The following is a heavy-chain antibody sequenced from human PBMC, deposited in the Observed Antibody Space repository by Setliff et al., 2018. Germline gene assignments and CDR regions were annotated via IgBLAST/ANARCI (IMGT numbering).Heavy chain of an antibody. J-gene: IGHJ6*03. CDR2: ISPYNGET. Sequence: ASVKVSCKASGYSFTSYGITWVRQAPGQGLEWMGWISPYNGETRFAQKFQGRVTVTTDTPTSAGYLELRSLTSDDTAVYYCARGEHIVSGDFYHYIDVWGKGTTVTVSS. D-gene: IGHD2-15*01. CDR1: GYSFTSYG. V-gene: IGHV1-18*04. CDR3: ARGEHIVSGDFYHYIDV.